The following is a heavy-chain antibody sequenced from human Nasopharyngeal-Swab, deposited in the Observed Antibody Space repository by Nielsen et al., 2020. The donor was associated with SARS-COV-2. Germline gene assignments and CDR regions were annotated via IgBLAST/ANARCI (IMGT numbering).Heavy chain of an antibody. Sequence: GESLKISCAASGFTFSSYAMHWVRQAPGKGLEWVAVIWYDGSNKYYADSVKGRFTISRDNSKNTLYLQMNSLRAEDTAVYYCAREIGGSGCLDYWGQGTLVTVSS. CDR3: AREIGGSGCLDY. CDR1: GFTFSSYA. CDR2: IWYDGSNK. J-gene: IGHJ4*02. V-gene: IGHV3-33*08. D-gene: IGHD6-19*01.